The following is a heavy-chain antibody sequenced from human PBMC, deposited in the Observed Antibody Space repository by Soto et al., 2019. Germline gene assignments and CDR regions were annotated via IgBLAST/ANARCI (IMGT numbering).Heavy chain of an antibody. CDR2: INHSGST. V-gene: IGHV4-34*01. J-gene: IGHJ3*02. CDR1: GGSFSGYY. Sequence: QVQLQQWGAGLLKPSETLSLTCAVYGGSFSGYYWSWIRQPPGKGLEWIGEINHSGSTNYNPSLKSRVTISVDTSKNKFSLKLSSVTAADTAVYYCARPILIAAAGTRNAFDIWGQGTMVTVSS. CDR3: ARPILIAAAGTRNAFDI. D-gene: IGHD6-13*01.